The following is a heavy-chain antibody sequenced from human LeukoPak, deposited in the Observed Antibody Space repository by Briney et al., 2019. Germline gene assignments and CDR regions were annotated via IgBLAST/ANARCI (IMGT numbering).Heavy chain of an antibody. V-gene: IGHV3-23*01. CDR3: AKYYYDSNDYRIDY. J-gene: IGHJ4*02. CDR1: GFTFSSYA. Sequence: PGGSLRLSCAASGFTFSSYAMSWVRQAPGKGLEWVSAISGSGGSTYYADSVKGRFTISRDNSKNTLYLQMDSLRAEDTAIYYCAKYYYDSNDYRIDYWGQGTLVTVSS. D-gene: IGHD3-22*01. CDR2: ISGSGGST.